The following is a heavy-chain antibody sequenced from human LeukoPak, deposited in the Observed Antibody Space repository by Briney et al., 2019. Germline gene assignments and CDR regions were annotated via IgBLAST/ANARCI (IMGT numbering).Heavy chain of an antibody. D-gene: IGHD1-7*01. CDR3: ASDWNWCVDY. J-gene: IGHJ4*02. V-gene: IGHV3-7*01. CDR2: IKQDGSEI. CDR1: GFTFSSYW. Sequence: GGSLRLSCAASGFTFSSYWMNWVRQAPGKGLEWVANIKQDGSEIYYVDSVKGRFTISRDNAKNSLYLQMNSLRVEDTAVYYCASDWNWCVDYWGQGTLVTVSS.